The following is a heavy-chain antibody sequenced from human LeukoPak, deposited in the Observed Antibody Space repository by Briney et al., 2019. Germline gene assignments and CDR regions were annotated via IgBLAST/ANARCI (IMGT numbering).Heavy chain of an antibody. V-gene: IGHV3-30*18. D-gene: IGHD3-10*01. CDR1: GFRFSEYG. J-gene: IGHJ5*02. Sequence: GGSLRLSCAASGFRFSEYGMHWIRQAPGKGLEWVAGISYDGSNQDDVDSVKGRFTISRDNSKNTLYLQMNSLRAEDTAVYYCAKAPPLWFGVLNWFDPWGQGTLVTVSS. CDR3: AKAPPLWFGVLNWFDP. CDR2: ISYDGSNQ.